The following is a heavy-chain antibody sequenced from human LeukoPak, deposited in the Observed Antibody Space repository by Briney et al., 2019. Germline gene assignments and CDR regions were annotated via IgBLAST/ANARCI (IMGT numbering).Heavy chain of an antibody. CDR1: GGSISSGSYY. V-gene: IGHV4-61*02. CDR3: AGERSPYFYDSSGYYHGFDY. CDR2: IYTSGST. Sequence: SETLSLTCTVSGGSISSGSYYWSWLRQPAGTGLEWLGRIYTSGSTNYNPSLKSRVTITVDTSKNQFSPKLSSVTAADTAVYYCAGERSPYFYDSSGYYHGFDYWGQGTLVTVSS. D-gene: IGHD3-22*01. J-gene: IGHJ4*02.